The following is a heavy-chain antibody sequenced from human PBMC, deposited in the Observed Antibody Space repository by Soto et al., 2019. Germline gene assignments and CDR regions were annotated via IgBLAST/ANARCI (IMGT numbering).Heavy chain of an antibody. J-gene: IGHJ4*02. D-gene: IGHD6-6*01. Sequence: PSETLSLTCAVYGGSFIGYYWSWIRQPPGKGLEWIGEINHSGSTNYNPSLKSRVTISVDTSKNQFSLKLSSVTAADTAVYYCARKQLGTHYWGQGTLVTVSS. CDR3: ARKQLGTHY. CDR1: GGSFIGYY. CDR2: INHSGST. V-gene: IGHV4-34*01.